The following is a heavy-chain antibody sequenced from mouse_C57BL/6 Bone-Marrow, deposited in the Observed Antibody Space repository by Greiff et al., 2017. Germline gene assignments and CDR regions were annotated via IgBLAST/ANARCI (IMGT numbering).Heavy chain of an antibody. CDR2: ISDGGSYT. CDR1: GFTFSSYA. Sequence: DVKLVESGGGLVKPGGSLKLSCAASGFTFSSYAMSWVRQTPEKRLEWVATISDGGSYTYYPDNVKGRFTISRDNAKNNLYLQMSHLKSEDTAMYYCARERYYGSSYDWFAYWGQGTLVTVSA. J-gene: IGHJ3*01. CDR3: ARERYYGSSYDWFAY. V-gene: IGHV5-4*01. D-gene: IGHD1-1*01.